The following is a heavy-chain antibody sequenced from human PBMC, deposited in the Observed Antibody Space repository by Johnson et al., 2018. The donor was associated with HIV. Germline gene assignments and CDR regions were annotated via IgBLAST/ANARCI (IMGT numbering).Heavy chain of an antibody. CDR1: GFTFSSYA. J-gene: IGHJ3*02. CDR2: ISYAGSNK. V-gene: IGHV3-30-3*01. D-gene: IGHD4-17*01. Sequence: QVQLVESGGGVVQPGRSLRLSCAASGFTFSSYAMHWVRQAPGQGLEWVAVISYAGSNKYYADSVKARFTISRDNSKNTLYLQMNSLRAEDKAVYYGARDGGNDYGDYVGGGALDIWGQGTMVTVSS. CDR3: ARDGGNDYGDYVGGGALDI.